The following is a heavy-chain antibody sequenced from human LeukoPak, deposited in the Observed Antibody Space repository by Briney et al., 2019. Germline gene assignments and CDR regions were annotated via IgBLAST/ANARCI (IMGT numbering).Heavy chain of an antibody. D-gene: IGHD3-3*01. Sequence: AGGSLRLSCAASGFTFSSYAMHWVRQAPGKGLEWVAVISYDGSNKYYADSVKGRFTISRDNSKNTLYLQMNSLRAEDTAVYYCARDKSRITIFGVPTTHYGMDVWGQGTTVTVSS. CDR2: ISYDGSNK. V-gene: IGHV3-30-3*01. CDR3: ARDKSRITIFGVPTTHYGMDV. J-gene: IGHJ6*02. CDR1: GFTFSSYA.